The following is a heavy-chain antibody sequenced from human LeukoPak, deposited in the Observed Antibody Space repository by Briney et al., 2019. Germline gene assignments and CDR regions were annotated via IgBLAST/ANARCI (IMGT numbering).Heavy chain of an antibody. D-gene: IGHD6-19*01. CDR3: ARSAVAGTYDY. CDR2: ISSSSSYI. J-gene: IGHJ4*02. Sequence: KPGGSLRLSCAASGFTFSSYAMSWVRQAPGKGLEWVSSISSSSSYIYYADSVKGRFTISRDNAKNSLYLQMTSLRAEDTAVYYCARSAVAGTYDYWGQGTLVTVSS. V-gene: IGHV3-21*01. CDR1: GFTFSSYA.